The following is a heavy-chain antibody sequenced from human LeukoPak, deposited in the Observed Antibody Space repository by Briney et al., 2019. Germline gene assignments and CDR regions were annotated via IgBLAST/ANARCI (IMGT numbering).Heavy chain of an antibody. CDR2: IHHNGNT. V-gene: IGHV4-59*01. D-gene: IGHD3-3*01. CDR1: GGSITSSY. Sequence: SETLSLPCTVSGGSITSSYWSWIRQSPGEALEWVGFIHHNGNTNYNPSLNSRVTISIDTSKNQFSLWLRSVTAADTAVYYCARGWTIFGVAAFDYWGQGSLVTVSS. CDR3: ARGWTIFGVAAFDY. J-gene: IGHJ4*02.